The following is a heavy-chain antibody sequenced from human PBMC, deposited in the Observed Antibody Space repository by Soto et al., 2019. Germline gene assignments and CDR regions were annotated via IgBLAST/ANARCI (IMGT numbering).Heavy chain of an antibody. J-gene: IGHJ4*02. V-gene: IGHV1-24*01. Sequence: ASVKVSCKVSGYTLTELSMHWVRQAPGKGLEWMGGFDPEDGETIYAQKFQGRVTMTEDTSTDTAYMELSSLRSEDTAVYYCATDLVTMVRGVIITADYWGQGXLVTVSS. CDR2: FDPEDGET. CDR3: ATDLVTMVRGVIITADY. CDR1: GYTLTELS. D-gene: IGHD3-10*01.